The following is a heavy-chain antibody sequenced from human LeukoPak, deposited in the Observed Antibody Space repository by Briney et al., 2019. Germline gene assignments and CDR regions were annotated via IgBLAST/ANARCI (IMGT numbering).Heavy chain of an antibody. D-gene: IGHD5-12*01. CDR2: IYTSGST. Sequence: SETLSLTCTVSGGSISSGSYYWSWIRQPAGKGLEWIGRIYTSGSTNYNPSIKSRVTISVDTSKNQFSLKLSSVAAADTAGYYWAKALGYNGPDYFDYWGQGTLVTVSS. CDR3: AKALGYNGPDYFDY. J-gene: IGHJ4*02. CDR1: GGSISSGSYY. V-gene: IGHV4-61*02.